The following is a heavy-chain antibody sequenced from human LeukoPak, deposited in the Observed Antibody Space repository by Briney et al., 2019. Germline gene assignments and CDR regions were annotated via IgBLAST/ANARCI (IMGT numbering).Heavy chain of an antibody. CDR1: GYTFTDYY. V-gene: IGHV1-2*02. CDR3: ARDLTGATTGTHYYFDY. CDR2: INPYSGAT. D-gene: IGHD2-8*02. J-gene: IGHJ4*02. Sequence: ASVKVSCKASGYTFTDYYIHWVRQAPGQGLEWMGWINPYSGATRYAQKFQGRVTMTRDTSISTAYVELSSLRSDDRAVYYCARDLTGATTGTHYYFDYWGQGTLVTVSS.